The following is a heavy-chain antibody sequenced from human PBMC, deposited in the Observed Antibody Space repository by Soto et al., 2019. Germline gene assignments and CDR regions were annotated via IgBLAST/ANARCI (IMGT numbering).Heavy chain of an antibody. CDR2: INHSGST. V-gene: IGHV4-34*01. D-gene: IGHD6-13*01. J-gene: IGHJ5*02. Sequence: SETLSLTCAVYGGSFSGYYWSWIRQPPGKGLEWIGEINHSGSTNYNPSLKSRVTISVDTSKNQFSLKLSSVTAADTAVYYCARERYGSSSSPTWGQGTLVTVSS. CDR1: GGSFSGYY. CDR3: ARERYGSSSSPT.